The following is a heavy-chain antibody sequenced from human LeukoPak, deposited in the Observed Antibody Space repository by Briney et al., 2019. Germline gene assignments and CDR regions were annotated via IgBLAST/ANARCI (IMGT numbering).Heavy chain of an antibody. D-gene: IGHD3-16*01. CDR3: ARDQGGQTYYYYYYMDV. V-gene: IGHV3-33*05. CDR1: GFTFSSYG. Sequence: GGSLRLSCAASGFTFSSYGMHWVRQAPGKGLEWVAVISYDGSNKYYADSVKGRFTISRDNAKSSLYLQMNSLRAEDTAVYYCARDQGGQTYYYYYYMDVWGKGTTVTVSS. J-gene: IGHJ6*03. CDR2: ISYDGSNK.